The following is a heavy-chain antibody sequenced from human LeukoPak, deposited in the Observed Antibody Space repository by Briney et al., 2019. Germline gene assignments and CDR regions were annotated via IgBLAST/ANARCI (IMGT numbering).Heavy chain of an antibody. V-gene: IGHV3-30*02. J-gene: IGHJ6*03. CDR3: ARAGYSYAVHYYYYYYMDV. Sequence: GGSLRLSCAASGFTFSSYGMHWVRQAPGKGLEWVAFIRYDGSNKYYADSVKGRFTISRDNAKNSLYLQMNSLRAEDTAVYYCARAGYSYAVHYYYYYYMDVWGKGTTVTVSS. CDR2: IRYDGSNK. CDR1: GFTFSSYG. D-gene: IGHD5-18*01.